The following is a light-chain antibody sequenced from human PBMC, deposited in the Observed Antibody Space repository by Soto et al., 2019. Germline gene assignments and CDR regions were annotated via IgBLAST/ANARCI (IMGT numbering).Light chain of an antibody. V-gene: IGKV3-15*01. J-gene: IGKJ1*01. CDR1: QSVDSN. Sequence: EIVMTQSPATLSVSPGERATFSCRASQSVDSNLAWYQQKPGQAPRLLIYGASIRATGIPARFSGSGSGTEFTLTISSLQSEDIAVYSCQQFHNWPPWTFGQGTKVEI. CDR2: GAS. CDR3: QQFHNWPPWT.